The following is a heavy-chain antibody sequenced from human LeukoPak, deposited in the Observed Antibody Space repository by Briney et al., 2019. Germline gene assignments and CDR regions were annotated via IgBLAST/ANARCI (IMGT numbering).Heavy chain of an antibody. Sequence: SETLSLTCTVSGGSISNYYWSWIRQPPGKGLEWIGYIYYGGSTNYNPSLKSRVTVSVDTSKNQFSLKLSSVTAADTAVYYCARRTRYYYDSSGYYLDDYWGQGTLVTVSS. CDR2: IYYGGST. V-gene: IGHV4-59*12. D-gene: IGHD3-22*01. J-gene: IGHJ4*02. CDR3: ARRTRYYYDSSGYYLDDY. CDR1: GGSISNYY.